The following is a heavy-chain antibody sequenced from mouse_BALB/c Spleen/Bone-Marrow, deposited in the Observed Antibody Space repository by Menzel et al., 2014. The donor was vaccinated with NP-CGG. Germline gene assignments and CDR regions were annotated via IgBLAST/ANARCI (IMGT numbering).Heavy chain of an antibody. D-gene: IGHD2-1*01. Sequence: EVKVVESGGGLVQPGGSLRLSCATSGFTFTDYYMSWVRQPPGKALEWLGFIRNKANGYTTEYSASVKGRFTISRDNSQSILYLQMSTLRAEDSATYYCARDTGNYVRFAYWGQGTLVTVSA. V-gene: IGHV7-3*02. CDR2: IRNKANGYTT. CDR1: GFTFTDYY. CDR3: ARDTGNYVRFAY. J-gene: IGHJ3*01.